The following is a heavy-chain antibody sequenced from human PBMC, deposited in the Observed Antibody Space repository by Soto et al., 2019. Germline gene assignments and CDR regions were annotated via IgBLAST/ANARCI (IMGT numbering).Heavy chain of an antibody. J-gene: IGHJ6*02. CDR1: GYSFTSYC. V-gene: IGHV1-18*04. CDR2: ISAYNGNT. D-gene: IGHD1-20*01. CDR3: ARDPPITGSLRGTPLMAV. Sequence: ASVKVSCKASGYSFTSYCISWVLQAPGQGLEWMGWISAYNGNTNYEQKFQGRVAMTTDTSTNTAYLELRTLRSDDAAVYYCARDPPITGSLRGTPLMAVWGQGTTVTVSS.